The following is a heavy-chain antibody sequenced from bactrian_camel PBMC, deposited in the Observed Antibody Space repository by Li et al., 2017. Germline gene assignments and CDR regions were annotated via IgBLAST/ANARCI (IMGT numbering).Heavy chain of an antibody. CDR2: IDTDGNA. V-gene: IGHV3S53*01. D-gene: IGHD4*01. Sequence: HVQLVESGGGAVQAGGSLRLSCVGSGGSFSDQMGWFRQAPGKEREGVAAIDTDGNASGADSVKGRFTISKDNAGNSLFLHMTNLKPEDTAMYYCAASASFILTPRFYRFESSDYPYRGQGTQVTVS. CDR3: AASASFILTPRFYRFESSDYPY. CDR1: GGSFSDQ. J-gene: IGHJ4*01.